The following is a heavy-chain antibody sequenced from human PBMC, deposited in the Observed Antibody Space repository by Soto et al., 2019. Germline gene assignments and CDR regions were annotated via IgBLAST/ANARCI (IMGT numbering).Heavy chain of an antibody. V-gene: IGHV4-59*01. CDR1: GASISTYY. Sequence: GSLRLSCTVSGASISTYYWSWIRQPPGKGLEWIGYIYYGGSTNYNPSLKSRVTISVDTPKNQSSLKLNSVTAADTAVYYCARVSRIGIAVTTYWYFDLWGRGTLVTVSS. CDR2: IYYGGST. J-gene: IGHJ2*01. D-gene: IGHD4-4*01. CDR3: ARVSRIGIAVTTYWYFDL.